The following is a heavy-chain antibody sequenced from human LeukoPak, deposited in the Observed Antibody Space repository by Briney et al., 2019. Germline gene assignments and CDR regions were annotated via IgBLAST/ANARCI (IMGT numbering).Heavy chain of an antibody. Sequence: SQTLSLTCTVSGGALSSGGYYWTWIRQPPGKGLEWIGNIYHSGTPYYNPSLKSRVTLSVDRSKNQFSLKMTSVTAADTAVYYCARDNIPVAGTGLSWFDPWGQGTLVTVSS. CDR2: IYHSGTP. CDR1: GGALSSGGYY. D-gene: IGHD6-13*01. V-gene: IGHV4-30-2*01. CDR3: ARDNIPVAGTGLSWFDP. J-gene: IGHJ5*02.